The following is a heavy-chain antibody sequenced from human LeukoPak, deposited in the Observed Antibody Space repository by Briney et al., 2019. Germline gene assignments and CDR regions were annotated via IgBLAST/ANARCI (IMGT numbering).Heavy chain of an antibody. V-gene: IGHV3-15*01. CDR2: IKSNTDGGTT. Sequence: GGSLRLSCAASGFTFSSYWMHWVRQAPGKGLEWVGHIKSNTDGGTTDYAAPVKGRFTISRDDSRNTLDLQMNSLKTEDTALYYCATEYYGSYNYWGQGALVTVSS. J-gene: IGHJ4*02. CDR1: GFTFSSYW. D-gene: IGHD1-26*01. CDR3: ATEYYGSYNY.